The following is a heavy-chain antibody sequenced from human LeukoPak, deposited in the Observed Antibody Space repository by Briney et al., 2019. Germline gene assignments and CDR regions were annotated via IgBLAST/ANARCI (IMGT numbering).Heavy chain of an antibody. D-gene: IGHD3-22*01. V-gene: IGHV1-8*01. CDR1: GYTFTSYD. J-gene: IGHJ4*02. CDR3: ASLVGTDYYDSSGYPY. CDR2: MNPNSGNT. Sequence: ASVKVSCKASGYTFTSYDINWVRQATGQGLEWMGWMNPNSGNTGYAQKFQGRVTMTRNTSISTAYMELSSRRSEDTAVYYCASLVGTDYYDSSGYPYWGQGTLVTVSS.